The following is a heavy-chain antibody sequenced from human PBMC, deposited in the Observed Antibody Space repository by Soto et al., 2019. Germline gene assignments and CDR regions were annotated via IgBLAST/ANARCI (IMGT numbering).Heavy chain of an antibody. Sequence: QVQLQESGPGLVKPSETLSLTCTVSGGSISNYYWSWIRQPPGKGLEWIAYIYHNGGTYYNPSLKSRVTISTDTSKNQISLRLSSVTAADTAVYYCARHYSTWDYFAYWGQGTLVTVSS. CDR3: ARHYSTWDYFAY. J-gene: IGHJ4*02. D-gene: IGHD4-4*01. V-gene: IGHV4-59*08. CDR1: GGSISNYY. CDR2: IYHNGGT.